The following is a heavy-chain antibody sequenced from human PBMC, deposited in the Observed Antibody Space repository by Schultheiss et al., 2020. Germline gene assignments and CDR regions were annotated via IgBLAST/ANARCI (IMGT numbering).Heavy chain of an antibody. Sequence: SETLSLTCTVSGGSVTSGDYYWSWIRQPPGKGLEWIGYIYYSGSTNYNPSLKSRVTISVDTSKNQFSLKLSSVTAADTAVYYCARTSGWYNDYWGQGTLVTVSS. J-gene: IGHJ4*02. V-gene: IGHV4-61*08. CDR3: ARTSGWYNDY. CDR2: IYYSGST. CDR1: GGSVTSGDYY. D-gene: IGHD6-19*01.